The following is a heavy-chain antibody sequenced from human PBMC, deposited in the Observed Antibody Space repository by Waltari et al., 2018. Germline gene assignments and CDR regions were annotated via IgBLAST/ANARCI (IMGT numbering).Heavy chain of an antibody. CDR2: IYSSGIT. V-gene: IGHV4-59*01. CDR1: GGSISSYY. Sequence: QVQLQESGPGLVKPSETLSLTCTVSGGSISSYYWSWIRQPPGKGLEWIGFIYSSGITNYNPSLKSRVTKSVDTSKNQFSLKLSSVTAADTAVYYWARSALVDTAMIVPFDYWGQGTLVTVSS. J-gene: IGHJ4*02. D-gene: IGHD5-18*01. CDR3: ARSALVDTAMIVPFDY.